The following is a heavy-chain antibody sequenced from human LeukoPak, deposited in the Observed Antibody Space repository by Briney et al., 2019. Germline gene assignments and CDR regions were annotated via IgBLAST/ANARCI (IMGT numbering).Heavy chain of an antibody. CDR3: ARDGCSGGSCYSPWFDP. CDR2: FYYSGST. D-gene: IGHD2-15*01. Sequence: SETLALTCTVSGGSISSYYWSWIRQPPGKGLEWIGYFYYSGSTNYNPSLKSRVTISVDTSKNQFSLKLSSVTAADTAVYYCARDGCSGGSCYSPWFDPWGQGTLVTVSS. J-gene: IGHJ5*02. CDR1: GGSISSYY. V-gene: IGHV4-59*01.